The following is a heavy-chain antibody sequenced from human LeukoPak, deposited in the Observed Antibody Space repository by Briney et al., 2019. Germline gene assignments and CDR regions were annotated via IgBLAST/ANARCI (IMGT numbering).Heavy chain of an antibody. D-gene: IGHD4-23*01. CDR3: ARVEGSVTTMGD. CDR1: GFTFSSYG. J-gene: IGHJ4*02. CDR2: ISYDGSNK. Sequence: GRSLRLSCAASGFTFSSYGMHWVRQAPGKGLEWVAVISYDGSNKYYADSVKGRFIISRDNSKNTLYLQMNSLRSEDTAVYYCARVEGSVTTMGDWGQGTLVTVSS. V-gene: IGHV3-30*03.